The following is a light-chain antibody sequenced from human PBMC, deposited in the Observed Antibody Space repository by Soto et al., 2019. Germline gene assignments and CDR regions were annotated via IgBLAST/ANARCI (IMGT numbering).Light chain of an antibody. Sequence: QSVLTQPASLSWSPGQSITISCTGTSSDVGGYNYVSWYQQHPGKAPKLMIYDVSNRPSGVSNRFSGSKSGNTASLTISGLQAEDEADYYCSSYTSSSTLLYVFGTGTKVTVL. CDR1: SSDVGGYNY. V-gene: IGLV2-14*01. CDR3: SSYTSSSTLLYV. CDR2: DVS. J-gene: IGLJ1*01.